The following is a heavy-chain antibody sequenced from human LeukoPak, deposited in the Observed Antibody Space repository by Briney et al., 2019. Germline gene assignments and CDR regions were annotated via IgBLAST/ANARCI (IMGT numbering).Heavy chain of an antibody. CDR2: ISSSGSTI. Sequence: PGGSLRLSCAASGFTFSYYYMSWIRQAPGKGLEWVSYISSSGSTIYYADSVKGRFTISRDNAKNSLYLQMNSLRAEDTAVYYCARARRSSGWPLVDYWGQRSLVTVSS. V-gene: IGHV3-11*01. J-gene: IGHJ4*02. CDR3: ARARRSSGWPLVDY. CDR1: GFTFSYYY. D-gene: IGHD6-19*01.